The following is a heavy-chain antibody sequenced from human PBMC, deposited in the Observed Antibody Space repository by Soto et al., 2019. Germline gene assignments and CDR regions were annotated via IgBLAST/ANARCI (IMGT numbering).Heavy chain of an antibody. CDR2: ISYDGSKT. CDR3: AKDRQGYCINTSCYYLH. V-gene: IGHV3-30*18. D-gene: IGHD2-2*01. Sequence: GGSLRLSCAASGFTFSTYGMHWVRQAPGKGLKWVAIISYDGSKTDYADSVKGRFTISRDNSKNTLYLQMNSLRAEDTAVYYCAKDRQGYCINTSCYYLHWGQGTLVTVSS. CDR1: GFTFSTYG. J-gene: IGHJ1*01.